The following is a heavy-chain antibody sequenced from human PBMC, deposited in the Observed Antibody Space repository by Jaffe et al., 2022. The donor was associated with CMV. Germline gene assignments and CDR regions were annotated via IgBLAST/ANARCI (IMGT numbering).Heavy chain of an antibody. V-gene: IGHV3-21*01. CDR1: GFTFSSYR. CDR3: AREDTSGWFYQDN. CDR2: ISDTNNKI. Sequence: EVQLVESGGGLVKPGGSLRLSCAASGFTFSSYRMNWVRQAPGMGLEWVSFISDTNNKIDYADSVKGRFTISRDNAKNSLYLQMNSLRAEDTAVYYCAREDTSGWFYQDNWGQGTLVTVSS. J-gene: IGHJ4*02. D-gene: IGHD6-19*01.